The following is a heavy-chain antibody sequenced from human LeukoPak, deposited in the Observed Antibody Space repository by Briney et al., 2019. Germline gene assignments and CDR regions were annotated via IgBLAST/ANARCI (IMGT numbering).Heavy chain of an antibody. CDR3: ARRSDWVSFDY. V-gene: IGHV1-8*03. D-gene: IGHD6-19*01. J-gene: IGHJ4*02. Sequence: GASVKVPCKASGYTFSGYDINWVRQATGQGLEWMGWMNPNSANTGYAQKFQGRVTITRNTSISTAYMELSSLRSEDTAVYYCARRSDWVSFDYWGQGTLVTVSS. CDR1: GYTFSGYD. CDR2: MNPNSANT.